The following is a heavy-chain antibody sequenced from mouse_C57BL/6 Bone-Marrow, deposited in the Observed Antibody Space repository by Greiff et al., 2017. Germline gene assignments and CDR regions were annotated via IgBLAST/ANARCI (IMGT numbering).Heavy chain of an antibody. V-gene: IGHV1-26*01. Sequence: VQLQQSGPELVKPGASVKISCKASGYTFTDYYMNWVKQSHGKSLEWIGDINPNNGGTSYNQKFKGKATLTVDKSSSTAYMELRSLTSEDSAVYYCARYDGEDFDVWGTGTTVTVSS. J-gene: IGHJ1*03. D-gene: IGHD2-3*01. CDR3: ARYDGEDFDV. CDR1: GYTFTDYY. CDR2: INPNNGGT.